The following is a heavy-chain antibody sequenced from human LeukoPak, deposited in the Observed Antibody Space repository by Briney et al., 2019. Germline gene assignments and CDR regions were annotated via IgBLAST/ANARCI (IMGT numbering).Heavy chain of an antibody. Sequence: GGSLRLSCTASGFTYSHFGMHWVRQAPGKGLEWGAVIWSDGTEKYYGDAVKGRFTISRDNSRNTLYLQMNNLGDDDTAVYYCAKDAQRGFDYSNSLEYWGQGTLVIVSS. V-gene: IGHV3-33*06. CDR3: AKDAQRGFDYSNSLEY. D-gene: IGHD4-11*01. J-gene: IGHJ4*02. CDR2: IWSDGTEK. CDR1: GFTYSHFG.